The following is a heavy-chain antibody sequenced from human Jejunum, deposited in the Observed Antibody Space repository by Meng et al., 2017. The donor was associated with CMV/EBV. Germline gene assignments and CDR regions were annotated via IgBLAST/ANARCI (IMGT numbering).Heavy chain of an antibody. CDR1: GDSFSTQT. J-gene: IGHJ4*02. Sequence: VQLVAAGAEVKKPGSSVKVACKTSGDSFSTQTFSWVRQAPGQGLEWMGGLIAVFDKTKAAPRFQDRVTFTADESTSTAYMELSSLTFDDTAVYFCARGRRNEPLFDYWGQGTLVTVSS. CDR3: ARGRRNEPLFDY. D-gene: IGHD1-14*01. V-gene: IGHV1-69*13. CDR2: LIAVFDKT.